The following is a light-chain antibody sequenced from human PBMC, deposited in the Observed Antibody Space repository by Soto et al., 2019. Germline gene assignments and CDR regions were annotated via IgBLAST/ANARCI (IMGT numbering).Light chain of an antibody. J-gene: IGKJ4*01. Sequence: EVVMTQSLATLSVSPGERATLSCRASQSVSSSLAWYQQKPGQAPRLLIYGASTRATGIPARFSGSGSGTEFTLTISSLQSEDFAVYYCQQYNIWPPLTFGGGTKVEIK. CDR3: QQYNIWPPLT. V-gene: IGKV3-15*01. CDR1: QSVSSS. CDR2: GAS.